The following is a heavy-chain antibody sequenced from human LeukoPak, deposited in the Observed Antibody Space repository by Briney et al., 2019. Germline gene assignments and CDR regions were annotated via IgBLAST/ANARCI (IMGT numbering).Heavy chain of an antibody. Sequence: GGSLRLSCAASGFTVSSNYMSWVRQAPGKGLEWVSVIYSGGSTYYADSVKGRFTISRDNSENTMYLQMNSLRAEDTAVYYCAKDYSDSNSVDYWGQGTLVTVSS. CDR1: GFTVSSNY. CDR2: IYSGGST. CDR3: AKDYSDSNSVDY. D-gene: IGHD4-11*01. V-gene: IGHV3-53*05. J-gene: IGHJ4*02.